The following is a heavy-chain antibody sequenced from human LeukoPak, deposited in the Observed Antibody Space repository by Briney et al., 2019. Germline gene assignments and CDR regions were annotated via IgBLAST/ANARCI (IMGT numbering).Heavy chain of an antibody. V-gene: IGHV3-21*01. CDR3: ARDLSSSHQD. Sequence: GGSLRLSCAASGFTFSSYSMNWVRQAPGKGLEWVSSISSSSSYIYYADSVKDRFTISRDNAKNSLYLQMNSLRAEDTAVYYCARDLSSSHQDWGQGTLVAVSS. J-gene: IGHJ4*02. CDR1: GFTFSSYS. CDR2: ISSSSSYI. D-gene: IGHD2-2*01.